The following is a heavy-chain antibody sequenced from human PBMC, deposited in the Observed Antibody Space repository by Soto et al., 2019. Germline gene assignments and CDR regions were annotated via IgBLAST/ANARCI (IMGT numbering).Heavy chain of an antibody. Sequence: NPSETLSLTCTVSGGSISSGSSYWGWIRQPPGKGLEWIGSIYYLGNTYYNPSLGGRVSISVDTSKNQFSLKLKSVTAADTAVYYCARLLPTAQYYYYGMDVWGQGTTVTVSS. CDR1: GGSISSGSSY. V-gene: IGHV4-39*01. CDR3: ARLLPTAQYYYYGMDV. D-gene: IGHD2-21*01. J-gene: IGHJ6*02. CDR2: IYYLGNT.